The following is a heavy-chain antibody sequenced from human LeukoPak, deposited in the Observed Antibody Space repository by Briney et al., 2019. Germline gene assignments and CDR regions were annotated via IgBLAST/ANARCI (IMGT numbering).Heavy chain of an antibody. CDR2: IYYSGST. D-gene: IGHD5-18*01. Sequence: PSETLSLTCTVSGGSISSYYWSWIRQPPGKGLEWIGYIYYSGSTNYNPSLKSRVTISVDTSKNQFSLKLSSVTAADTAVYYCARRAGYSYAYFDYWGQGTLVTVSS. CDR3: ARRAGYSYAYFDY. V-gene: IGHV4-59*08. J-gene: IGHJ4*02. CDR1: GGSISSYY.